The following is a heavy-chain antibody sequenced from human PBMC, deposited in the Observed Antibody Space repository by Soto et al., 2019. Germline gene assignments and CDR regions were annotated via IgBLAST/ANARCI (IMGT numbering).Heavy chain of an antibody. CDR2: ISYDGSHK. J-gene: IGHJ4*02. CDR1: GFTFSSYD. CDR3: AKGFQIVAVPAGMDY. V-gene: IGHV3-30*18. D-gene: IGHD2-2*01. Sequence: PGGSLRLSCAASGFTFSSYDMQWVRQAPGKGLEWLAVISYDGSHKYYADSVKGRFTISRDNSKNTLYLQMNSLRVDDSAVYYCAKGFQIVAVPAGMDYWGQGTLVTVSS.